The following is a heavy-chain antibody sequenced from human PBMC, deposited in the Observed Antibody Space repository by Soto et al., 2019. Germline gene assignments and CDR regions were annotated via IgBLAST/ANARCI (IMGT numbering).Heavy chain of an antibody. Sequence: ASVKVSCKESGYTLTDYYMHWVRQAPGQGLEWMGIINPSGGSTSYAQKFQGRVTMTRDTSTSTVYMELSSLRSEDTAVYYCARDHYYDSSGSSPGYFDYWGQGPLVTVSS. CDR3: ARDHYYDSSGSSPGYFDY. CDR1: GYTLTDYY. CDR2: INPSGGST. J-gene: IGHJ4*02. V-gene: IGHV1-46*01. D-gene: IGHD3-22*01.